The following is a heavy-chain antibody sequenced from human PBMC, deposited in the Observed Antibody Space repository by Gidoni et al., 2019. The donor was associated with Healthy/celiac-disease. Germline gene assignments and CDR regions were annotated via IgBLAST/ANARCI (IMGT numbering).Heavy chain of an antibody. J-gene: IGHJ4*02. D-gene: IGHD3-22*01. CDR3: ARGHYDSSGYCDY. Sequence: EVQLVASGGGLVKPGGSLRLSCAASGFPFSSYSMNWGRKAPGKGLGWVSSISSSRSYIYYAESVKGRFTISRDNAKNSLYLQMNSLRAEDTAVYYCARGHYDSSGYCDYWGQGTLVTVSS. CDR2: ISSSRSYI. V-gene: IGHV3-21*01. CDR1: GFPFSSYS.